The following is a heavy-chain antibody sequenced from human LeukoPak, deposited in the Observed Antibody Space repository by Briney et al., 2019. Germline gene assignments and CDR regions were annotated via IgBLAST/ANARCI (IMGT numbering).Heavy chain of an antibody. Sequence: PGGSLRLFCAASGFTFSSYGMSWVRQAPGKGLEWVSAISGSGGSTYYADSVKGRFTISRDNSKNTLYLQMNSLRAEDTAVYYCAKSLLDYGGNSGFDWFDPWGQGTLVTVSS. V-gene: IGHV3-23*01. CDR1: GFTFSSYG. D-gene: IGHD4-23*01. CDR2: ISGSGGST. J-gene: IGHJ5*02. CDR3: AKSLLDYGGNSGFDWFDP.